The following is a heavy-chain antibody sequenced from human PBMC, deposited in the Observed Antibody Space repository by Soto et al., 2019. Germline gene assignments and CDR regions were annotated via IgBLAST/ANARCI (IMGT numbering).Heavy chain of an antibody. J-gene: IGHJ3*02. CDR2: FDPEDGET. Sequence: ASVKVSCKVSGYTLTELSMHWVRQAPGKGLEWMGGFDPEDGETIYAQKFQGRVTMTEDTSTDTAYMELSSLRSEDTAVYYCATRVDYSIAFDIWGQGTMVTVSS. V-gene: IGHV1-24*01. CDR1: GYTLTELS. D-gene: IGHD4-4*01. CDR3: ATRVDYSIAFDI.